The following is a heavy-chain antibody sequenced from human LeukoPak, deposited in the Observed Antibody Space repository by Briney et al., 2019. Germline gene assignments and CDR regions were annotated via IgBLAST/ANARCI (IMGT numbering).Heavy chain of an antibody. D-gene: IGHD3-9*01. CDR1: GGSISSYY. CDR2: IYTSGST. Sequence: SETLSLTCTVSGGSISSYYWNWIRQPAGQGLEWIGRIYTSGSTNYNPSLKSRVTMSVDTSKNQFSLKLSSVTAADTAVYYCARVRPHYDILTGYYLPYYYYMDVWGKGTTVTVSS. CDR3: ARVRPHYDILTGYYLPYYYYMDV. J-gene: IGHJ6*03. V-gene: IGHV4-4*07.